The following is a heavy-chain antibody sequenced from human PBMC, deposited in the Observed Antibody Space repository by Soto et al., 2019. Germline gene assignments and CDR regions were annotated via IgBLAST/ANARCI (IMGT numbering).Heavy chain of an antibody. D-gene: IGHD2-15*01. CDR2: ISYDGSNK. CDR3: ARDLSRGGNRPPSY. CDR1: GFTFSSYA. Sequence: QVQLVESGGGVVQPGRSLRLSCAASGFTFSSYAMHWVRQAPGKGLEWVAVISYDGSNKYYADSVKGRFTISRDNSKNMLYLQMNRLRAEDTAVYYCARDLSRGGNRPPSYWGQGTLVTVSS. J-gene: IGHJ4*02. V-gene: IGHV3-30-3*01.